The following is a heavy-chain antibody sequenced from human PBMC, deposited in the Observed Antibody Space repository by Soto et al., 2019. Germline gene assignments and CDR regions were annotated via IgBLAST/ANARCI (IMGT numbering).Heavy chain of an antibody. CDR2: INPSGGST. V-gene: IGHV1-46*01. Sequence: ASVKVSCKASGYTFTSYYMHCVRQAPGQGLEWMGIINPSGGSTSYAQKFQGRVTMTRDTSTSTVYMELSSLRSEDTAVYYCARATIFGVDTSSFDYWGQGTLVTVSS. CDR3: ARATIFGVDTSSFDY. J-gene: IGHJ4*02. CDR1: GYTFTSYY. D-gene: IGHD3-3*01.